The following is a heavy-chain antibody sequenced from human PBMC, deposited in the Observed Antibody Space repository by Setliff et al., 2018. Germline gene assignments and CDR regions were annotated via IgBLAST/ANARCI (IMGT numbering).Heavy chain of an antibody. CDR1: GGSMGSYY. CDR3: ARVRITPYCMDV. Sequence: SETLSLTCTVSGGSMGSYYWTWIRQSAGKGLEWIGRVYTTGSTAFNPSLNSRVTMSLDKSKNQFSLKLYFVTAADTAVYFCARVRITPYCMDVWGKGTTVTVSS. CDR2: VYTTGST. V-gene: IGHV4-4*07. D-gene: IGHD3-10*01. J-gene: IGHJ6*03.